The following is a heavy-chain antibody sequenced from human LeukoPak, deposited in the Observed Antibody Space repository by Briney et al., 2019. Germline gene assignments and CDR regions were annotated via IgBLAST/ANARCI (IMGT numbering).Heavy chain of an antibody. D-gene: IGHD6-13*01. V-gene: IGHV4-59*11. CDR1: GGSISSQY. CDR3: AREGDSSSVGWFDP. J-gene: IGHJ5*02. CDR2: IFYSGDT. Sequence: SETLSLTCTVSGGSISSQYWNWIRQPPGKGLEWIGFIFYSGDTNYNPSLKRRVTFSVDTSKNQFSLKLSSVTAADTAVYYCAREGDSSSVGWFDPWGQGTLVTVSS.